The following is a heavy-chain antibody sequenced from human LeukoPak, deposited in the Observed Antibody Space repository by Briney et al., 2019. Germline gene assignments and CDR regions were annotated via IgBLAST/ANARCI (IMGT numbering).Heavy chain of an antibody. J-gene: IGHJ6*03. V-gene: IGHV3-30*03. Sequence: GGTLRLSCAASGFTFSSYVMSWVRQAPGKGLEWVAVISYDGSDESYADSVKGRFTISRDNSKNALYLQLHSLRAEDTAVYSCARDHSSGWINGGYYYYIDVWGKGTTITVSS. CDR3: ARDHSSGWINGGYYYYIDV. CDR2: ISYDGSDE. D-gene: IGHD6-19*01. CDR1: GFTFSSYV.